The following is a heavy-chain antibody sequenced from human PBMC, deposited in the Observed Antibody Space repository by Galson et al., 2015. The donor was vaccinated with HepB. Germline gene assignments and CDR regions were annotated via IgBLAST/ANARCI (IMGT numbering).Heavy chain of an antibody. CDR3: ARDPPSGGSYLRYYYGMDV. CDR2: INPSGGST. J-gene: IGHJ6*02. V-gene: IGHV1-46*01. D-gene: IGHD1-26*01. Sequence: SVKVSCKASGYTFTSYYMHWVRQAPGQGLEWTGIINPSGGSTSYAQKFQGRVTMTRDTSTSTVYMELSSLRSEDTAVYYCARDPPSGGSYLRYYYGMDVWGQGTTVTVSS. CDR1: GYTFTSYY.